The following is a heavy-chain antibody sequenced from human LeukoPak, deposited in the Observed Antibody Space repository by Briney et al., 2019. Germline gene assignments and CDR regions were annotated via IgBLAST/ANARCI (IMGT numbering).Heavy chain of an antibody. CDR3: ARVAAE. CDR1: GXXXTGYX. J-gene: IGHJ4*02. V-gene: IGHV1-2*02. Sequence: SGXXXTGYXXXXXRXAPGQGLEWMGWINPNSGGTNYAQKFQGRVTMTRDTSISTAYMELSRLRSDDTAVYYCARVAAEWGQGTLVTVSS. D-gene: IGHD6-25*01. CDR2: INPNSGGT.